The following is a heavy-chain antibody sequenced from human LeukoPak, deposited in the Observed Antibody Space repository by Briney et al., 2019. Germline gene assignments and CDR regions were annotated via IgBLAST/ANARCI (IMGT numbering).Heavy chain of an antibody. J-gene: IGHJ4*02. CDR1: GFTFSNYW. Sequence: GGSLRLSCAASGFTFSNYWMTWVRQAPGKGLEWVANIRKDGIEKSYADSVKGRFIISRDNAKNSLYLQMNSLRAGDTAVYYCARDGDYSTYDLFDYWGQGTLVTVS. V-gene: IGHV3-7*05. D-gene: IGHD4-11*01. CDR2: IRKDGIEK. CDR3: ARDGDYSTYDLFDY.